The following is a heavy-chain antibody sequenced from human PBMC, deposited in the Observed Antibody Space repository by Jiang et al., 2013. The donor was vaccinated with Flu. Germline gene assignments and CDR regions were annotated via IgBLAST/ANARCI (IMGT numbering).Heavy chain of an antibody. V-gene: IGHV1-18*01. CDR3: ARALGDSSGYYYDHVSYYYYYGMDV. Sequence: GAEVKKPGASVKVSCKASGYTFTSYGISWVRQAPGQGLEWMGWISAYNGNTNYAQKLQGRVTMTTDTSTSTAYMELRSLRSDDTAVYYCARALGDSSGYYYDHVSYYYYYGMDVWGKGTTVTVSS. J-gene: IGHJ6*04. CDR1: GYTFTSYG. CDR2: ISAYNGNT. D-gene: IGHD3-22*01.